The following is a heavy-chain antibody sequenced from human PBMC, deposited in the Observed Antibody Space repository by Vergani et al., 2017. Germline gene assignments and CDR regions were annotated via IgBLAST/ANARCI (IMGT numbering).Heavy chain of an antibody. J-gene: IGHJ4*02. V-gene: IGHV3-48*01. Sequence: EVQLVESGGGLVKPGGSLRLSCAASGFTFSNAWMNWVRQAPGKGLEWVSYISSSSSTIYYADSVKGRFTISRDNAKNSLYLQMNSLRAEDTAVYYCARWGRYLDYYDSSGYYDYFDYWGQGTLVTVSS. CDR1: GFTFSNAW. CDR3: ARWGRYLDYYDSSGYYDYFDY. CDR2: ISSSSSTI. D-gene: IGHD3-22*01.